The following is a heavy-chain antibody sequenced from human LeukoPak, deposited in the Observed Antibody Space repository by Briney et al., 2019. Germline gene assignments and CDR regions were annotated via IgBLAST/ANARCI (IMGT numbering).Heavy chain of an antibody. D-gene: IGHD6-13*01. J-gene: IGHJ4*02. CDR2: IYTSGST. V-gene: IGHV4-61*02. Sequence: SETLSLTCTVSGGSISSGSYYWSWIRQPAGKGLEWIGRIYTSGSTNYNPSLKSRVTISVDTSKNQFSLKLSSVPAADTAVYYCARSIAAAGNDFDYWGQGTLVTVSS. CDR1: GGSISSGSYY. CDR3: ARSIAAAGNDFDY.